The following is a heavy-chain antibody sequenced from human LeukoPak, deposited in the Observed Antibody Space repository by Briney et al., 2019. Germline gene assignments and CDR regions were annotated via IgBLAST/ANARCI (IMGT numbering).Heavy chain of an antibody. CDR3: ARDSSGYYDY. D-gene: IGHD3-22*01. CDR1: GFTFSSYE. CDR2: ISSSGSTI. Sequence: GGSLRLSCAASGFTFSSYEMNWVRQAPGKGLAWVSYISSSGSTIYYADSVKGRFTISRDNAKNSLYLQMNSLRAEDTAVYYCARDSSGYYDYWGQGTLVTVSS. J-gene: IGHJ4*02. V-gene: IGHV3-48*03.